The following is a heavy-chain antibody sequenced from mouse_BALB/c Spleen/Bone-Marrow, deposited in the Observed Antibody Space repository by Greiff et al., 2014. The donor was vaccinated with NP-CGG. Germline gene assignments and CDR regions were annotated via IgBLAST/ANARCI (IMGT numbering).Heavy chain of an antibody. Sequence: VQLKESGPGLVKPSQSLSLTCSVTGYSITSGYYWNWIRQFPGNKLEWMGYISYDGSNNYNPSLKNRISITRDTSKNQFFLKLNSVTTEDTATYYCAISPLDRPFAYWGQGTLVTVSA. CDR2: ISYDGSN. V-gene: IGHV3-6*02. CDR3: AISPLDRPFAY. CDR1: GYSITSGYY. D-gene: IGHD2-14*01. J-gene: IGHJ3*01.